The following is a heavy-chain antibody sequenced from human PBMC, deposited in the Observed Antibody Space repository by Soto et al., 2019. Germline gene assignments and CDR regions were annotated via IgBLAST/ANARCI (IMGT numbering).Heavy chain of an antibody. CDR1: GFTFSDYY. V-gene: IGHV3-11*05. D-gene: IGHD3-3*01. Sequence: GGSLRLSCAASGFTFSDYYMSWIRQAPGKGLEWVSYISSSSSYTSYAQKFQGRVTMTRDTSTSTVYMELSSLRSEDTAVYYCARDLETYDFWSGYYTGAYDYWGQGTLVTVSS. CDR2: ISSSSSYT. J-gene: IGHJ4*02. CDR3: ARDLETYDFWSGYYTGAYDY.